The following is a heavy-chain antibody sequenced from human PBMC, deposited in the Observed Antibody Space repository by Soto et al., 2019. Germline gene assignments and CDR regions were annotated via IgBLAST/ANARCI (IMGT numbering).Heavy chain of an antibody. D-gene: IGHD4-17*01. CDR3: ARGFENGDLDY. V-gene: IGHV4-31*03. Sequence: SETLSLTCTVPGGSISSGGYYWSWIRQHPGKGLEWIGYIYYSGSTYYNPSLRSRVTISVDTSKNQFSLKLSSVTAADTAVYYCARGFENGDLDYWGQGTLVTVSS. J-gene: IGHJ4*02. CDR1: GGSISSGGYY. CDR2: IYYSGST.